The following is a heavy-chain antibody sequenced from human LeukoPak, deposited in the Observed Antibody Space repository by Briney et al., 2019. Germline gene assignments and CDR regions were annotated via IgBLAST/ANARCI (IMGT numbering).Heavy chain of an antibody. CDR3: ARLRRRYNWNDLGDYYYYMDV. CDR2: INHSGST. D-gene: IGHD1-20*01. J-gene: IGHJ6*03. V-gene: IGHV4-34*01. Sequence: SETLSLTCAVYGGSFSGYYWSWIRQPPGKGLEWIGEINHSGSTNYNPSLKSRVTISVDTSKNQFSLKLSSVTAADTAVYYCARLRRRYNWNDLGDYYYYMDVWGKGTTVTISS. CDR1: GGSFSGYY.